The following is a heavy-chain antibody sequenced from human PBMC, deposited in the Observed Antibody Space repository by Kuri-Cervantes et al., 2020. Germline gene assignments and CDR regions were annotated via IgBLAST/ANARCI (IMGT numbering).Heavy chain of an antibody. CDR2: IYYSGST. V-gene: IGHV4-59*01. D-gene: IGHD2-15*01. J-gene: IGHJ4*02. CDR1: GGSISSYY. CDR3: ARGGWSLDY. Sequence: GSLRLSCTVSGGSISSYYWSWIRQPPGKGLEWIGYIYYSGSTNYNPSLKSRVTISVDTSKNQFSLKLNSVTAADTAVYYCARGGWSLDYWGRGTLVTVSS.